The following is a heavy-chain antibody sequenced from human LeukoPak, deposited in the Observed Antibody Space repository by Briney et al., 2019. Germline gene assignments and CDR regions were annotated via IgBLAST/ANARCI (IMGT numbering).Heavy chain of an antibody. V-gene: IGHV3-74*01. CDR1: GFTFSSYW. D-gene: IGHD6-13*01. CDR3: ARGQQQLGSSNFDY. Sequence: GGSLRLSCAASGFTFSSYWMHWVRQAPGKGLVWVSRINSDESSTSLAGSVKGRFTISRDSAKNTLYLQMNSLRAEDTAVYYCARGQQQLGSSNFDYWGQGTLVTVSS. J-gene: IGHJ4*02. CDR2: INSDESST.